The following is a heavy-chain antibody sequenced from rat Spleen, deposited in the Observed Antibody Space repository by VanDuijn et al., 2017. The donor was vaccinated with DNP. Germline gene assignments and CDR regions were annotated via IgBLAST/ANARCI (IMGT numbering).Heavy chain of an antibody. Sequence: EVQLVESDGGLVQPGRSLKLSCAASGFTFSDYYMAWVRQAPTKGLEWVATISYDGSSTYYRDSVKGRFTISRDNAKSTLYLQMDSLRSEDTATYYCARYITTTGYFDYWGQGVMVTVSS. CDR2: ISYDGSST. V-gene: IGHV5-29*01. J-gene: IGHJ2*01. D-gene: IGHD1-10*01. CDR3: ARYITTTGYFDY. CDR1: GFTFSDYY.